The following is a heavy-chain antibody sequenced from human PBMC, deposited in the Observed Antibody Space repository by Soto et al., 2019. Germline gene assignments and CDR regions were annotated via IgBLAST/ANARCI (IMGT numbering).Heavy chain of an antibody. V-gene: IGHV6-1*01. D-gene: IGHD1-20*01. CDR3: ARDSLSSITGTTFSRSDYYYYGMDV. CDR1: GDSVSSNSAA. Sequence: KQSQTLSLTCAISGDSVSSNSAAWNWIRQSPSRGLEWLGRTYYRSKWYNDYAVSVKSRITINPDTSKNQFSLQLNSVTPEDTAVYYCARDSLSSITGTTFSRSDYYYYGMDVWGQGTTVTVSS. J-gene: IGHJ6*02. CDR2: TYYRSKWYN.